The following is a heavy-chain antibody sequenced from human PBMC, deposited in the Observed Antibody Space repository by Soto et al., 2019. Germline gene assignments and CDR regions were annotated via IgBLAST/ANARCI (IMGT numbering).Heavy chain of an antibody. D-gene: IGHD6-13*01. J-gene: IGHJ5*02. CDR3: AREPPRATAGLNYFDP. CDR1: GYTFTNFG. Sequence: QVQLVQSGTEVKEPGASVKISCKASGYTFTNFGISWVRQAPGQGLEWMGWISAFNGHTHYAQKFQGRVTLTTDTYTTPAFLELRSLRSDDTAVYFCAREPPRATAGLNYFDPWGQGALVSVSS. V-gene: IGHV1-18*01. CDR2: ISAFNGHT.